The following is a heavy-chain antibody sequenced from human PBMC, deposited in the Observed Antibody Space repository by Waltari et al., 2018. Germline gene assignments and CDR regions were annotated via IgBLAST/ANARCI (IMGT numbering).Heavy chain of an antibody. CDR1: GGSIRSSSYS. CDR2: IKQDGSEK. CDR3: ARDCSCGSCYSADAFDI. J-gene: IGHJ3*02. D-gene: IGHD2-15*01. Sequence: VQLQESGPGLVKPSETLSLTCTVSGGSIRSSSYSWGWIRQPTGKGLEWVANIKQDGSEKYYVDSVKGRFTISRDNAKNSLYLQMNSLRAEDTAVYYCARDCSCGSCYSADAFDIWGQWTMVTVSS. V-gene: IGHV3-7*01.